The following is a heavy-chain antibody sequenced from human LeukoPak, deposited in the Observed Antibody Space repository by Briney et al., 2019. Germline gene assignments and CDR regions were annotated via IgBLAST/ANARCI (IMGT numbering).Heavy chain of an antibody. V-gene: IGHV3-21*01. CDR2: ISSSSSYI. Sequence: GGSLRLSCAASGFTFSSYSMNWVRQAPGKGLEWVPSISSSSSYIYYADSVKGRFTISRDNAKNSLYLQMNSLRAEDTAVYYCARGGYYDSSGYYYVDSDYYYGMDVWGQGTTVTVSS. CDR1: GFTFSSYS. D-gene: IGHD3-22*01. J-gene: IGHJ6*02. CDR3: ARGGYYDSSGYYYVDSDYYYGMDV.